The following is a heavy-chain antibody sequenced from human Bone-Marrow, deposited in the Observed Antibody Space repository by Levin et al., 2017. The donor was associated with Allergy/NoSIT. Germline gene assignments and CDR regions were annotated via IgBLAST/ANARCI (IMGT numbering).Heavy chain of an antibody. CDR3: AKDLDLLSVAAAGSFDY. V-gene: IGHV3-9*01. D-gene: IGHD6-13*01. CDR1: GFTFDDYA. J-gene: IGHJ4*02. Sequence: GGSLRLSCAASGFTFDDYAMHWVRQRPGKGLEWVSGISWNSNSIDYADSVKGRFTISRDNAKNSLYLQMNSLRAEDTALYYCAKDLDLLSVAAAGSFDYWGQGTLVTVSS. CDR2: ISWNSNSI.